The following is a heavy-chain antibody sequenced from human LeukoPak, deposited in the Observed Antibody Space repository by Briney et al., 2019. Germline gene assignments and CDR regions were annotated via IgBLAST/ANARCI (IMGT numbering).Heavy chain of an antibody. CDR1: GGSISSSSYY. Sequence: PSETLSLTCTVSGGSISSSSYYWGWIRQPPGKGLEWIGSIYYSGSTYYNPSLKSRVTISVDTSKNQFSLKLSSVTAADTAVYYCARENRGYSYGYPLYYYYYMDVWGKGTTVTISS. CDR2: IYYSGST. D-gene: IGHD5-18*01. J-gene: IGHJ6*03. V-gene: IGHV4-39*07. CDR3: ARENRGYSYGYPLYYYYYMDV.